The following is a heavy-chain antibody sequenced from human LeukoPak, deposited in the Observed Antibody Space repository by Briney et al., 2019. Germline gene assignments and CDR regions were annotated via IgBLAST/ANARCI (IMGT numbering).Heavy chain of an antibody. J-gene: IGHJ5*02. Sequence: GGSLRLSCTASGLTFSEYAMTWVRLAPGKGLEWVSTITAGGSHTYYPDSVKGRFTISRDNSKNTLYLQMNSLRVEDTAVYYCANLNVPWGQGTLVTVSS. CDR1: GLTFSEYA. CDR3: ANLNVP. D-gene: IGHD1-1*01. CDR2: ITAGGSHT. V-gene: IGHV3-23*01.